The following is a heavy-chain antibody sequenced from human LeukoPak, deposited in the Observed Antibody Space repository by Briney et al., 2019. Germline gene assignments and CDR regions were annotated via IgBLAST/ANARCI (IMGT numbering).Heavy chain of an antibody. V-gene: IGHV4-4*07. D-gene: IGHD4-11*01. Sequence: KPSETLFLTCAVSGGSINNYYWSWIRQPAGKGLEWIGRIFTSGSTNYNASLKSRVTMSVDTSKNQFSLKLRSMTAADTAVYYCARAPVTVKDSFDIWGQGTMVTVSS. CDR1: GGSINNYY. J-gene: IGHJ3*02. CDR3: ARAPVTVKDSFDI. CDR2: IFTSGST.